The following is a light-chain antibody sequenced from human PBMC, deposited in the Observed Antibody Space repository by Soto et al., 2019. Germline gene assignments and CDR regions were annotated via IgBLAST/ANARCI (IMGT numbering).Light chain of an antibody. CDR1: SSDVGGYNY. CDR2: DVS. J-gene: IGLJ1*01. V-gene: IGLV2-11*01. Sequence: QCVLTQPRSVSGSPGQSVTISCTGTSSDVGGYNYVSWYQQHPGKAPKLMIYDVSKRPSGVPDRFSGSKSGNTASLTISGLQAVDEADYYCCSYAGSYTFNVFGTGTKVTVL. CDR3: CSYAGSYTFNV.